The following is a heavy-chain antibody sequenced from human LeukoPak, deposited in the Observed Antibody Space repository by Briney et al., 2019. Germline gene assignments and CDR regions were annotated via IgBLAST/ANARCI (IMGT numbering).Heavy chain of an antibody. CDR1: GYTFTSYD. Sequence: ASVTVSCKASGYTFTSYDINWVRQATGQGLEWMEWMNHNSGNTGYAQKFQGRVTMTRNTSISPAYMELSSLRSEDTAVYYCARGSSHYDFWSGYYATGEYYYYMDVWGKGTTVTVSS. D-gene: IGHD3-3*01. CDR2: MNHNSGNT. CDR3: ARGSSHYDFWSGYYATGEYYYYMDV. J-gene: IGHJ6*03. V-gene: IGHV1-8*01.